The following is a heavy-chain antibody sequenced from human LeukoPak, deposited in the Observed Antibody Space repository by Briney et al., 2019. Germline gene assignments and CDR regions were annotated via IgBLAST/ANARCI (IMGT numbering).Heavy chain of an antibody. D-gene: IGHD6-19*01. CDR2: INAGNGNT. V-gene: IGHV1-3*01. J-gene: IGHJ4*02. CDR3: ARPQAVAGFDY. Sequence: EASVKVSCKASGYTFTSYAMHWVRQAPGQRLEWMGWINAGNGNTKYPQKFQGRVTITRDTSASTAYMELSSLRSEDTAVYYCARPQAVAGFDYWGQGTLVTVSS. CDR1: GYTFTSYA.